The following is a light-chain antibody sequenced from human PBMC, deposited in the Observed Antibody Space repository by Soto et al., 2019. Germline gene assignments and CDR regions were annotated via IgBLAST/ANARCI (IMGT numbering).Light chain of an antibody. J-gene: IGKJ4*01. CDR1: QSVSRY. CDR2: DAS. V-gene: IGKV3-11*01. Sequence: EIVLTQSPATLSLSPGERATLSCRASQSVSRYLAWYQQKPGQAPRLLIYDASNRATGIPARFSGSGSGTDFTLTITSVEPEDLAVYYCHQRSNWPSTFGGGNKVEIK. CDR3: HQRSNWPST.